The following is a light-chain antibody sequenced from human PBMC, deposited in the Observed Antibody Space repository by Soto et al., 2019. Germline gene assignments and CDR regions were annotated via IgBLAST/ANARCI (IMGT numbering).Light chain of an antibody. CDR1: SSDFGIYNS. J-gene: IGLJ1*01. CDR2: DVT. V-gene: IGLV2-14*03. Sequence: QSVLTQPASVSGSPGQSITLLCTGTSSDFGIYNSVSWYQQHPGKAPKLMIHDVTNRPSGVSGRFSGSRSGNTASLSISGLQAEDLADYYCRSITSRSSYVFGPVSNVTGL. CDR3: RSITSRSSYV.